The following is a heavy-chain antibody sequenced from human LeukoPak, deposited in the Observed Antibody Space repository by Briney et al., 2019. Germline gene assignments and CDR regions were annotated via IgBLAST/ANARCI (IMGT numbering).Heavy chain of an antibody. CDR1: GFTFDDYA. D-gene: IGHD6-13*01. V-gene: IGHV3-9*01. J-gene: IGHJ3*02. CDR3: AKDSLRYSSSWYGAFDI. Sequence: PGGSLRLSCAASGFTFDDYAMHWVRQAPGKGLEWVSGISWNSGSIGYADSVKGRFTISRDNAKNSLYLQMNSLRAEDTALYYCAKDSLRYSSSWYGAFDIWGQGTMVTVSS. CDR2: ISWNSGSI.